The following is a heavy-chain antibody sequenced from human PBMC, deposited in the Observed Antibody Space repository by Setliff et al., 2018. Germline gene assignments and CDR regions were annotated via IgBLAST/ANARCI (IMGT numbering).Heavy chain of an antibody. CDR2: IYTGESA. CDR1: GGSISHYY. Sequence: SETLSLTCSVSGGSISHYYWSWVRQPPGKGLEWIGYIYTGESAQYSPSLRSRVTISMDSSQNQFSLRLSSVTAADTAVYYCARHPREGLSGNYKFDYWGRGTLVTVSS. D-gene: IGHD3-22*01. J-gene: IGHJ4*02. V-gene: IGHV4-59*08. CDR3: ARHPREGLSGNYKFDY.